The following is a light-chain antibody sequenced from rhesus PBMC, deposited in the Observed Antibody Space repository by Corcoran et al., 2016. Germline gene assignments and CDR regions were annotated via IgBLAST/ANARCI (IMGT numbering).Light chain of an antibody. Sequence: EIVVTQFPATLSLSPGERATLSCRASQTVGSHLVWYQPKPGQAPRLLIYDISRRATGIPDRFSGSGSGTDFTLTISSLEPEDVGLYYCQQTSNLSPLTFGGGTKV. CDR2: DIS. CDR1: QTVGSH. CDR3: QQTSNLSPLT. V-gene: IGKV3-24*04. J-gene: IGKJ4*01.